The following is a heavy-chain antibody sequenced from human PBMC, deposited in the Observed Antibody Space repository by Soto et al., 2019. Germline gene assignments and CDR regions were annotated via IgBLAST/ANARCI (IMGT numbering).Heavy chain of an antibody. CDR1: GGSISSGGYY. J-gene: IGHJ4*02. Sequence: SETLSLTCTVSGGSISSGGYYRSWIRQHPGKGLEWIGYIYYSGSTYYNPSLKSRVTISVDTSKNQFSLKLSSVTAADTAVYYCARGEGYYDSSGYYYGAPLANYWGQGTLVTVSS. CDR2: IYYSGST. D-gene: IGHD3-22*01. V-gene: IGHV4-31*03. CDR3: ARGEGYYDSSGYYYGAPLANY.